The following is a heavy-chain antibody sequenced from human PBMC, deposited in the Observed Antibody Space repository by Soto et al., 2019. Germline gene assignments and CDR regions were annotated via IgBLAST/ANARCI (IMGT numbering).Heavy chain of an antibody. V-gene: IGHV3-7*01. D-gene: IGHD3-3*01. CDR2: IKQDGSEK. J-gene: IGHJ6*03. CDR1: GFTFSSYW. Sequence: GGSLRLSCAASGFTFSSYWISWVRQAPGKGLEWVANIKQDGSEKYYVDSVKGRFTISRDNAKNSLYLQMNSLRAEDTAVYYCAREEDFWSGYYTPYYYYMDVWGKGTTVTVSS. CDR3: AREEDFWSGYYTPYYYYMDV.